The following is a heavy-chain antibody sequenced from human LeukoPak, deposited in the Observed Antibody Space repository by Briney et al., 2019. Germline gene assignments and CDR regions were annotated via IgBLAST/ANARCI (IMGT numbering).Heavy chain of an antibody. V-gene: IGHV3-23*01. D-gene: IGHD3-22*01. CDR2: TSGSGGST. CDR3: AKDRDSSGYYFGYWFDP. CDR1: GFTFSSYA. Sequence: AGGSLRLSCAASGFTFSSYAMSWVRQAPGKGLEWVSATSGSGGSTYYADSVKGRFTISRDNSKNTLYLQMNSLRAEDTAVYYCAKDRDSSGYYFGYWFDPWGQGTLVTVSS. J-gene: IGHJ5*02.